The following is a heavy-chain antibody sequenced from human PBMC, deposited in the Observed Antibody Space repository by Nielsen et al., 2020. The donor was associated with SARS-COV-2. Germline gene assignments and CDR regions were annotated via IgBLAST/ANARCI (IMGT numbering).Heavy chain of an antibody. V-gene: IGHV3-74*01. CDR3: AREAHSGSYYGHPSDAFDI. Sequence: GESLKISCAASGFTFSSYWMHWVRQAPGKGLVWVSRINSDGSSTSYADSVKGRFTISRDNAKNTLYLQMNSLRAEDTAVYYCAREAHSGSYYGHPSDAFDIWGQGTMVTV. D-gene: IGHD1-26*01. J-gene: IGHJ3*02. CDR2: INSDGSST. CDR1: GFTFSSYW.